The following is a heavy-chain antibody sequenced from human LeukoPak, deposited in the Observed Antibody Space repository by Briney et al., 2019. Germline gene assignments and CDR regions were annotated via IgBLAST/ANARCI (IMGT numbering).Heavy chain of an antibody. CDR2: VGISSGNT. CDR1: GFTFSSYE. V-gene: IGHV3-48*03. CDR3: ARDHRYAFDY. Sequence: GGSLRLSCAASGFTFSSYEMNWVRQAPGKGLEWISYVGISSGNTKYADSVKGRFTISGDSAKNSVFLQMNSLRVEDTAVYYCARDHRYAFDYWGQGTLVTVSS. D-gene: IGHD5-12*01. J-gene: IGHJ4*02.